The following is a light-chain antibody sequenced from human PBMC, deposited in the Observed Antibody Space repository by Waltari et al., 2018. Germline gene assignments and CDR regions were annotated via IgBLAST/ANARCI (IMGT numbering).Light chain of an antibody. V-gene: IGKV3-20*01. CDR1: QSVGRY. CDR2: GAS. CDR3: QKYEALPAT. J-gene: IGKJ1*01. Sequence: EIVLTQSPGTLSLSPGERATLSCGASQSVGRYLAWYQQKPGQAPRLLIYGASTRATGIPDRFSGSGSGTDFSLIISRLEPEDFAVYFCQKYEALPATFGQGTKVEIK.